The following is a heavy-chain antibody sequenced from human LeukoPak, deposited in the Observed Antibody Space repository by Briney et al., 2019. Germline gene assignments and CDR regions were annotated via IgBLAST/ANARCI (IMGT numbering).Heavy chain of an antibody. Sequence: PSETLSLTCTVSGGSISSYYWSWIRQPPGKGLEWIGYIYYSGSTNYNPSLKSRVTISVDTSKNQFSLKLSSVTAADTAVYYCARDDVGGWFDPWGQGTLVTVSS. J-gene: IGHJ5*02. CDR3: ARDDVGGWFDP. D-gene: IGHD3-16*01. CDR2: IYYSGST. CDR1: GGSISSYY. V-gene: IGHV4-59*01.